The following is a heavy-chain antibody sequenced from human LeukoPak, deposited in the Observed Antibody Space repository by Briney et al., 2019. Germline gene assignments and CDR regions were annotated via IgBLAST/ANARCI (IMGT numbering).Heavy chain of an antibody. J-gene: IGHJ4*02. Sequence: GASVNVSCKASGYTFTSYDINWVREATGQGLGWMGGMNPNSGNTGYAQKFQGRGTMTSNTSISTAYMELSSLRSEDTGVYYCARVWGSGSYGYYFDYWGQGTLVTLS. V-gene: IGHV1-8*01. CDR1: GYTFTSYD. CDR3: ARVWGSGSYGYYFDY. CDR2: MNPNSGNT. D-gene: IGHD3-10*01.